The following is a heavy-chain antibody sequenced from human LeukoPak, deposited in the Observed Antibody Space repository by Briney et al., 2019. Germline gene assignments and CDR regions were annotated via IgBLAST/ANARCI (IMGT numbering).Heavy chain of an antibody. Sequence: QPGGTLRLSCAASGFTFSNYGLSWVRQAPGKGLEWVAVISYDGSNKYFSESVKGRFTIFRDNSKNTLYLQMNSLRPEDTAVYYCAKDMWWFGELSNLDFDYWGQGTLVTVSS. CDR3: AKDMWWFGELSNLDFDY. CDR1: GFTFSNYG. CDR2: ISYDGSNK. J-gene: IGHJ4*02. V-gene: IGHV3-30*18. D-gene: IGHD3-10*01.